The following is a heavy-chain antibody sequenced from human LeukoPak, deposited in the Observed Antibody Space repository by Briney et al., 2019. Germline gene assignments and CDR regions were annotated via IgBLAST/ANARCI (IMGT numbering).Heavy chain of an antibody. CDR2: INYSGRT. CDR1: GYSIGSGYD. Sequence: SETLSLTCSVSGYSIGSGYDWAWIRQAPGKGLEWIGSINYSGRTYYNPSLKSRVTTSVDTSKNQFSLKLSSVTAADTAVYYCARGVVVVAAIYYFDYWGQGILVTVSS. J-gene: IGHJ4*02. CDR3: ARGVVVVAAIYYFDY. V-gene: IGHV4-38-2*02. D-gene: IGHD2-15*01.